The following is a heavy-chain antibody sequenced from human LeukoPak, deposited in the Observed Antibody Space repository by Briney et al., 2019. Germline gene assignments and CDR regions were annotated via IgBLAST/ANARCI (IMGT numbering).Heavy chain of an antibody. J-gene: IGHJ4*02. V-gene: IGHV3-23*01. CDR2: FSNSGGST. CDR1: GFTFSSYA. D-gene: IGHD2-2*01. Sequence: PGGSLRLSCAASGFTFSSYAMSWVRQAPGKGLEWVSSFSNSGGSTYYADSVKGRFTISRDNSKNTLYLQMNSLRAEDTAVYYCATRGYCGSTSCSPFDYWGQGTLVTVSS. CDR3: ATRGYCGSTSCSPFDY.